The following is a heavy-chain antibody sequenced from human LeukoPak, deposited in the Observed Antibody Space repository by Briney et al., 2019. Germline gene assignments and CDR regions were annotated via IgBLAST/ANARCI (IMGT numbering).Heavy chain of an antibody. Sequence: ASVKVSCKASGYTFTSYAMNWVRQAPGQGLEWMGWINTNTGNPTYAQGFTGRFVFSLDTSVSTAYLQISSLKAEDTAVYYCARDRGFIARWLQSSTDAFDIWGQGTMVTVSS. J-gene: IGHJ3*02. V-gene: IGHV7-4-1*02. CDR3: ARDRGFIARWLQSSTDAFDI. CDR1: GYTFTSYA. CDR2: INTNTGNP. D-gene: IGHD5-24*01.